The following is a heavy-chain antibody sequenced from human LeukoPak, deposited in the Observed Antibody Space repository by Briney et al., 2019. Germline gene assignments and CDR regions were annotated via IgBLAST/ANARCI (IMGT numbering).Heavy chain of an antibody. CDR1: GGSISNYY. J-gene: IGHJ4*02. Sequence: PSETLSVTCTVSGGSISNYYWSWIRQPPGKGLEWIGYIYYSGSTNYNPSLNSRFTISVDTSKNQFSLKLNSVTAADTAVYYCARVRYCSTNRCYDREFDNWGQGTLVTVS. CDR2: IYYSGST. D-gene: IGHD2-2*01. V-gene: IGHV4-59*01. CDR3: ARVRYCSTNRCYDREFDN.